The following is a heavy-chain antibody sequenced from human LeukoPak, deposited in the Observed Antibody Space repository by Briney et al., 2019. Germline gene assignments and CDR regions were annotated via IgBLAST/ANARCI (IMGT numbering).Heavy chain of an antibody. Sequence: ASVKVSCKASGYTFTSYGISWVRQAPGQGLEWMRWISAYNGNTNYAQKLQGRVTMTTDTSTSTAYMELRSLRSDDTAVYYCAGDFGGRGTTGTNDFDYWGQGTLVTVSS. J-gene: IGHJ4*02. CDR3: AGDFGGRGTTGTNDFDY. V-gene: IGHV1-18*01. D-gene: IGHD1-1*01. CDR1: GYTFTSYG. CDR2: ISAYNGNT.